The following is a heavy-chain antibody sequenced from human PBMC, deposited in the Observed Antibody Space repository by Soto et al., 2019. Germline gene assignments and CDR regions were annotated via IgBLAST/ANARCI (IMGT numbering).Heavy chain of an antibody. V-gene: IGHV3-33*01. J-gene: IGHJ5*02. D-gene: IGHD3-3*01. CDR3: ARDRQVLRFLEWQLGYNWFDP. CDR1: GFTFSSYG. Sequence: PGGSLRLSSAASGFTFSSYGMHWVRQAPGKGLEWVAVIWYDGSNKYYADSVKGRFTISRDNSKNTLYLQMNSLRAEDTAVYYCARDRQVLRFLEWQLGYNWFDPWGQGTLVTVSS. CDR2: IWYDGSNK.